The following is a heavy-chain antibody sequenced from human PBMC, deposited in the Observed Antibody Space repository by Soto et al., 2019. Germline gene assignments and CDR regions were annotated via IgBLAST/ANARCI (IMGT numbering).Heavy chain of an antibody. D-gene: IGHD6-13*01. J-gene: IGHJ6*03. CDR2: VYYSGNT. V-gene: IGHV4-59*01. CDR3: ARKGAAASYAHYYMDV. Sequence: QVQLQESGPGLVKPSETLSLTCTVSGGSISPYYWSWIRQPPGKGLEWIGYVYYSGNTNYNPSLERRVNISVDTSRNRFSLNLTSATAADTAVYYCARKGAAASYAHYYMDVWGRGTAVTVSS. CDR1: GGSISPYY.